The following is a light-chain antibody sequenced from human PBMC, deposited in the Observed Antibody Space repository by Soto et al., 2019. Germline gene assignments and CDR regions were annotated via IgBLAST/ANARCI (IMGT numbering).Light chain of an antibody. J-gene: IGKJ1*01. CDR1: ESVGFS. Sequence: VLTQSPVTLSMSPGERDTLSCRASESVGFSLAWFQQKPGQAPRLLIYGASTRATGIPVRFSGSGSGTEFTLTISSLQSEDLTVYFCQQYYDWRTFGQGTKVQI. CDR2: GAS. V-gene: IGKV3-15*01. CDR3: QQYYDWRT.